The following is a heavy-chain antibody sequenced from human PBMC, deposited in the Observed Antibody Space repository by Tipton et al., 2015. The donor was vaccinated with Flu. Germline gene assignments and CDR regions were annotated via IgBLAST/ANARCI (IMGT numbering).Heavy chain of an antibody. Sequence: SLRLSCAASRFTFSNFAMTWVRQAPGKGLEWVAVTSGSGVTTYYADSVKGRFTISRDNSKNTLYLQMNSLRAEDTAIYYCAKDLRFHVSGFDYWGQGILVTVSP. CDR3: AKDLRFHVSGFDY. CDR1: RFTFSNFA. D-gene: IGHD3-10*01. V-gene: IGHV3-23*01. CDR2: TSGSGVTT. J-gene: IGHJ4*02.